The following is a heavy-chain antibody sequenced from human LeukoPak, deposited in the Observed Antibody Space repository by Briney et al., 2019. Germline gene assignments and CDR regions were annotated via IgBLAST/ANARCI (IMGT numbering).Heavy chain of an antibody. CDR3: VRAPGDGSYGYFDW. J-gene: IGHJ4*02. V-gene: IGHV3-74*01. CDR1: GFTFNTYW. Sequence: PVGSLRLSCEASGFTFNTYWMHWVRQAPAKGLVWVSRISPNGDKTNYADSVKGRFTLSRDTAKSTLYLQMGSLSAEDTAVYYCVRAPGDGSYGYFDWWGQGTLVTVSS. D-gene: IGHD6-19*01. CDR2: ISPNGDKT.